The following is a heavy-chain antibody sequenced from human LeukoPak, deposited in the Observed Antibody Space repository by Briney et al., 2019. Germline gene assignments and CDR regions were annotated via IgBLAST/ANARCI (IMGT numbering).Heavy chain of an antibody. CDR3: AKEKLDY. V-gene: IGHV3-30*18. CDR1: GFTFSSYG. Sequence: GRSLRLSCAASGFTFSSYGMHWVRQAPGKGLEWVAVISYDGSNKYYTDSVKGRFTISRDNSKNTLYLQMNSLRAEDTAVYYCAKEKLDYWGQGTLVTVSS. D-gene: IGHD5-24*01. CDR2: ISYDGSNK. J-gene: IGHJ4*02.